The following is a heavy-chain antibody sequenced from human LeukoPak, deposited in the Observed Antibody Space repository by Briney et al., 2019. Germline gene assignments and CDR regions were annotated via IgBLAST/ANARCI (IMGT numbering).Heavy chain of an antibody. V-gene: IGHV1-18*01. J-gene: IGHJ4*02. D-gene: IGHD3-22*01. CDR1: GYTFTSYD. CDR3: ARGDYDSSGYYSYYFDY. Sequence: ASVKVSCKASGYTFTSYDINGVGQARGQGVEGMGWMNPNSGKTDYAQKLQGRVTMTTDTSTSTAYMDLRSLRSDDTAVYYCARGDYDSSGYYSYYFDYWGQGTLVTVSS. CDR2: MNPNSGKT.